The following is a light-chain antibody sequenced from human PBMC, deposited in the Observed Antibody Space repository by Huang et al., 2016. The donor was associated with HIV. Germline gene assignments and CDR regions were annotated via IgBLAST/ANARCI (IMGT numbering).Light chain of an antibody. Sequence: EIVLTQSPATLSLSPGERATLSCRASQSVSSYLAWYQQKPGQAPRRLIYDSSNRATGIPARFSASGSVTDFTLTISSLEPEDFAVYYCQQRSNWPWTFGQGTKVEIK. J-gene: IGKJ1*01. CDR2: DSS. CDR1: QSVSSY. V-gene: IGKV3-11*01. CDR3: QQRSNWPWT.